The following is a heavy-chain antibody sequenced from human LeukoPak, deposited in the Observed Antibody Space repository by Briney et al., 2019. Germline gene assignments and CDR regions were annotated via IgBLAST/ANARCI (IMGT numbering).Heavy chain of an antibody. V-gene: IGHV3-30*04. CDR1: GFTFGDYA. J-gene: IGHJ4*02. CDR2: ISYDGSNK. CDR3: AKDRDSGSPFDY. D-gene: IGHD1-26*01. Sequence: PGGSLRLSCTASGFTFGDYAMSWIRQAPGKGLEWVAVISYDGSNKYYADSVKGRFTISRDNSKNTLYLQMNSLRAEDTAVYYCAKDRDSGSPFDYWGQGTLVTVSS.